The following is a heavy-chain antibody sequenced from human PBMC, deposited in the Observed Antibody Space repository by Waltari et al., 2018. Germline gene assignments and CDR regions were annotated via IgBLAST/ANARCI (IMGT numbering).Heavy chain of an antibody. V-gene: IGHV1-69*01. CDR1: GGTFSSYA. J-gene: IGHJ6*02. D-gene: IGHD3-3*01. CDR3: ARDGRFLEWLLGGTGGMDV. CDR2: IIPIFGTA. Sequence: VQLVQSGAEVKKPGSSVKVSCKASGGTFSSYAISWVRQAPGQGLEWMGGIIPIFGTANYAQKFQGRVTITADESTSTAYMELSSLRSEDTAVYYCARDGRFLEWLLGGTGGMDVWGQGTTVTVSS.